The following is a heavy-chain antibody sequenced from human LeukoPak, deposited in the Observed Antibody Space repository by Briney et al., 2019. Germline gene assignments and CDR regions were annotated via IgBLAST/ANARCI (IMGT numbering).Heavy chain of an antibody. J-gene: IGHJ6*02. CDR2: IYHSGTT. D-gene: IGHD3-9*01. CDR3: ASAPSYYDIWTKVRYFGINV. CDR1: AGSISNDY. V-gene: IGHV4-59*01. Sequence: PSETLSLTCTVSAGSISNDYWGWIRQPPGKGLEWVGYIYHSGTTNSNPSLTSRCTISVDTSKNQFSLRLSSVTAADTAVYYCASAPSYYDIWTKVRYFGINVCGQGTTVSVTS.